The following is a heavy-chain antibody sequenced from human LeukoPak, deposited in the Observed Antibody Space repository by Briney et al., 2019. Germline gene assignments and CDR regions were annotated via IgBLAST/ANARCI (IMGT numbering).Heavy chain of an antibody. CDR3: ARHGYYGSGSYIPFFGY. CDR1: GGSFSGYY. V-gene: IGHV4-34*01. J-gene: IGHJ4*02. D-gene: IGHD3-10*01. CDR2: INHSGST. Sequence: SETLSLTCAVYGGSFSGYYWSWIRQPPGKGLEWIGEINHSGSTNYNPSLKSRVTISVDTSKNQFSLKLSSVTAADTAVYYCARHGYYGSGSYIPFFGYWGQGTLVTVSS.